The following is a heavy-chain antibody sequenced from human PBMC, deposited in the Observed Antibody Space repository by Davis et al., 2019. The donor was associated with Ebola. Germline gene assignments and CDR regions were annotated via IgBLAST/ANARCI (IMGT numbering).Heavy chain of an antibody. V-gene: IGHV1-69*13. Sequence: SVKVSCKASGGTFSNYAISWVRQAPGQGPEWTGGIIPIFGTTNYEQKFQGRVTITADESAGTAYMEVSSLRSEDTAVYYCARGEGNYYDSGSYYMNFDTWGQGTLVTVSS. CDR2: IIPIFGTT. J-gene: IGHJ4*02. D-gene: IGHD3-10*01. CDR1: GGTFSNYA. CDR3: ARGEGNYYDSGSYYMNFDT.